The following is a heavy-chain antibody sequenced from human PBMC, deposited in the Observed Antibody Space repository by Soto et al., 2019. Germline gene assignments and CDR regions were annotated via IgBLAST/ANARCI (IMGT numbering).Heavy chain of an antibody. J-gene: IGHJ5*02. CDR3: SRASPYSSGWANGFDP. CDR2: IYYSGST. CDR1: GGSISSYY. Sequence: SETLSLTCTVSGGSISSYYWSWIRQPPGKGLEWIGYIYYSGSTNYNPSLKSRVTISVDTSKNQFSLKLSSVTAADTAVYFFSRASPYSSGWANGFDPWGQGTLVTGSS. D-gene: IGHD6-19*01. V-gene: IGHV4-59*01.